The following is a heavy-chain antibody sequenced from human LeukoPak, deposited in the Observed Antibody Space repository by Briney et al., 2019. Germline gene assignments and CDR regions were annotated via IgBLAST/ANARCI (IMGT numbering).Heavy chain of an antibody. J-gene: IGHJ4*02. CDR1: GYSISRGYY. CDR3: ARRSSSSWYGGGRYFDF. V-gene: IGHV4-38-2*02. D-gene: IGHD6-13*01. Sequence: SDTLSLTCTVSGYSISRGYYWGWIRQPPGQGLEWVGRIYRSGISYYNPSLKSRVTISVDTSKNQFSLPLTSVPAADTAIYYCARRSSSSWYGGGRYFDFWGQGTLVTVSS. CDR2: IYRSGIS.